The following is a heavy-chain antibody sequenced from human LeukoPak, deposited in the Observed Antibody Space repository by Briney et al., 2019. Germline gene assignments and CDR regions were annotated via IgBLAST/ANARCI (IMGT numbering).Heavy chain of an antibody. CDR2: MNPNNGDT. V-gene: IGHV1-2*02. CDR3: ARETGGNFDAFDI. Sequence: ASVEVSCKASGYIFTDSLIHWVRQAPGQGLEYVGCMNPNNGDTNYAQKFLGRVTLTRDTSISTAYMDMTWRTSDDTAVYYCARETGGNFDAFDIWGQGTMVT. D-gene: IGHD1-26*01. CDR1: GYIFTDSL. J-gene: IGHJ3*02.